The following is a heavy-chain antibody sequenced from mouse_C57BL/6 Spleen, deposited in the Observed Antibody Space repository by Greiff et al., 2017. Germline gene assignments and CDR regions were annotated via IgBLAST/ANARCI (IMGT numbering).Heavy chain of an antibody. D-gene: IGHD1-1*01. CDR3: TSGSSPWWYFDV. CDR1: GFNIKDDY. V-gene: IGHV14-4*01. J-gene: IGHJ1*03. Sequence: VQLKESGAELVRPGASVKLSCTASGFNIKDDYMHWVKQRPEQGLEWIGWIDPENGDTEYASKFQGKATITADTSSNTAYLQLSSLTSEDTAVYYCTSGSSPWWYFDVWGTGTTVTVSS. CDR2: IDPENGDT.